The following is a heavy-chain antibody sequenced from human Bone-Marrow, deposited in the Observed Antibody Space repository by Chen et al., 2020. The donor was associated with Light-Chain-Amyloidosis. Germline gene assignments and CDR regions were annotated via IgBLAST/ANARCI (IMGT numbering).Heavy chain of an antibody. CDR2: LSGTGGST. J-gene: IGHJ6*03. CDR1: GFTFSNYA. CDR3: AKQMIQGPAFYYNYMDV. V-gene: IGHV3-23*01. Sequence: EVQLLDSGGGLVQPGGSLRLSCVASGFTFSNYAMSWVRQAPGKGLAWVASLSGTGGSTYNADSVQGRFTISRDTSKNTLYLQMSSLRVEDTAVYYCAKQMIQGPAFYYNYMDVWGKGTTVTVSS. D-gene: IGHD3-16*01.